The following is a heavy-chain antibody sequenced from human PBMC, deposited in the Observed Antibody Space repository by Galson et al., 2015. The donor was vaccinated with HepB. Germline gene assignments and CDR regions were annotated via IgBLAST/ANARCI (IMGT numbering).Heavy chain of an antibody. V-gene: IGHV3-30*03. Sequence: SLRLSCAASGFTFSSYGMHWVRQAPGKGLEWVAVISYDGSNKYYADSVKGRFTISRDNSKNTLYLQMNSLRAEDTAVYYCALLSGSYEWGQGTLVTVSS. CDR3: ALLSGSYE. CDR1: GFTFSSYG. J-gene: IGHJ4*02. D-gene: IGHD1-26*01. CDR2: ISYDGSNK.